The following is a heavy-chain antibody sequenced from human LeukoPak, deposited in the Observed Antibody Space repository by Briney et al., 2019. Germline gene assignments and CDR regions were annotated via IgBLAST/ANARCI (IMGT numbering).Heavy chain of an antibody. CDR1: GYIFTYYA. Sequence: GASVKVSCKASGYIFTYYAIHWLRQAPGQRPEWMGWMNAGNGNTKYSQKFQGRITLIRDTSAATAYMEVSSLRHDDLAVYYCARGRGTSGSNRDFYYYYYMDVWGKGTTVTVSS. J-gene: IGHJ6*03. V-gene: IGHV1-3*01. D-gene: IGHD2-15*01. CDR2: MNAGNGNT. CDR3: ARGRGTSGSNRDFYYYYYMDV.